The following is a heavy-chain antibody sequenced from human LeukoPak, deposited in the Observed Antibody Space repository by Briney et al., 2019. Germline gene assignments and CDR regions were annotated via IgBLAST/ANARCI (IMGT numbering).Heavy chain of an antibody. CDR3: ARVGGGYSYGPPDH. V-gene: IGHV3-7*03. Sequence: GGSLRLSCAASGFTFSSYWMSWVRQAPGKGLEWVANIKQDGSEKYYVDSVKGRFTISRDNAKNSLYLQMNSLRAEDTALYYCARVGGGYSYGPPDHWGQGTLVTVSS. CDR2: IKQDGSEK. J-gene: IGHJ4*02. D-gene: IGHD5-18*01. CDR1: GFTFSSYW.